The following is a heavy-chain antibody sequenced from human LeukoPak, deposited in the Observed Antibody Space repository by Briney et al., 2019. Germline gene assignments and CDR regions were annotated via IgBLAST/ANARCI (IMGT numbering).Heavy chain of an antibody. D-gene: IGHD2-15*01. V-gene: IGHV1-69*13. J-gene: IGHJ6*02. CDR2: IIPIFGTA. Sequence: ASVKVSCKASGGTFSSYAISWVRRAPGQGLEWMGGIIPIFGTANYAQKFQGRVTITADESTSTAYMELSSLRSEDTAVYYCASGYCSGGSCYEPYYYYGMDVWGQGTTVTVSS. CDR1: GGTFSSYA. CDR3: ASGYCSGGSCYEPYYYYGMDV.